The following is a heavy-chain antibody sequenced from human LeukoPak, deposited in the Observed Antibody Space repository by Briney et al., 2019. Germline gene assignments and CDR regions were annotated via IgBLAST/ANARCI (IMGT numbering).Heavy chain of an antibody. CDR3: ARGQSPPRLRHFDWDD. Sequence: ASVKVSCKASGYTFTSYYMNWVRQATGQGLEWMGWINPNSGNTGYAQKFQGRVTMTRDTSISTAYMELSSLRYEDTAVYYCARGQSPPRLRHFDWDDWGQGTLVTVSS. V-gene: IGHV1-8*01. CDR2: INPNSGNT. CDR1: GYTFTSYY. D-gene: IGHD3-9*01. J-gene: IGHJ4*02.